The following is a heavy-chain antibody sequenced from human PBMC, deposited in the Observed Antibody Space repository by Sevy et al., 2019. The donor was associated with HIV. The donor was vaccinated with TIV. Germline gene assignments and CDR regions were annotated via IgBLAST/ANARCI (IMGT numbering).Heavy chain of an antibody. D-gene: IGHD2-2*01. CDR2: ISSSSSTI. CDR1: GFTFSSYS. Sequence: GGSLRLSCAASGFTFSSYSMNWVRQAPGKGLERVSYISSSSSTIYYADSVKGRFTISRDNAKNSLYLQMNSLRAEDTAVYYCARGPALRDALGGYCSSTSCFLFDYWGQGTLVTVSS. V-gene: IGHV3-48*01. CDR3: ARGPALRDALGGYCSSTSCFLFDY. J-gene: IGHJ4*02.